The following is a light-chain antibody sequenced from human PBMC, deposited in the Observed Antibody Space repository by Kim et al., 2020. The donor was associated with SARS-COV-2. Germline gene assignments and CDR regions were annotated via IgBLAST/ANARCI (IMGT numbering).Light chain of an antibody. CDR2: GAT. J-gene: IGKJ2*02. CDR3: QQSYSSPWT. Sequence: SATVGDRVTITCRTSQDIDNYFNWYQHRPGEAPTLLVYGATTLHSGVPSRFSGTGSGTDFSLTLSSLQPEDSATYYCQQSYSSPWTFGQGTKVEL. CDR1: QDIDNY. V-gene: IGKV1-39*01.